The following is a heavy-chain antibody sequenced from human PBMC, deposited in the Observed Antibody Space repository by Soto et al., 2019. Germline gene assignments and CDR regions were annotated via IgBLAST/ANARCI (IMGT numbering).Heavy chain of an antibody. CDR3: ARAIVGPTTTGWLDP. Sequence: GASVKVSCKASGGTFSRHAISWARQAPGQGLEWMGGIIPIFGTANYAQKFQGRVTITADESTSTAYMELSSLRFEDTAVYYCARAIVGPTTTGWLDPWGQGTLVTVSS. CDR1: GGTFSRHA. J-gene: IGHJ5*02. D-gene: IGHD1-26*01. V-gene: IGHV1-69*13. CDR2: IIPIFGTA.